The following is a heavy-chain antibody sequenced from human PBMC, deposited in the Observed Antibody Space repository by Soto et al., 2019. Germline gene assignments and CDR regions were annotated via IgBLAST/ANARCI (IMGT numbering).Heavy chain of an antibody. CDR2: MGGAGAR. J-gene: IGHJ6*02. CDR1: GFTYNSHD. V-gene: IGHV3-13*01. D-gene: IGHD3-10*01. Sequence: GGSLRLSCAAFGFTYNSHDMHWVRQVTGKGLEWVSSMGGAGAREYADSVKGRFIISRDNAKNSLYLQMDSLRAGDTAVYYCTRAAFGDGMDLWGQGTPVTVSS. CDR3: TRAAFGDGMDL.